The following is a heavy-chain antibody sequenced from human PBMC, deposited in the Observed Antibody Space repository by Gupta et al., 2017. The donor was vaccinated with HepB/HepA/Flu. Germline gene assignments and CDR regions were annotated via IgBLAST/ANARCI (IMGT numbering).Heavy chain of an antibody. V-gene: IGHV1-2*02. J-gene: IGHJ4*01. CDR1: GYIFTGYY. D-gene: IGHD2-8*01. CDR3: AKERANGLDL. Sequence: QEHLMQSGAEVKKPGASVKVSCKASGYIFTGYYIHWVRQAPGQGLEWMGWTSFNGVDTKYGQKFKGRVTMTRDTSITPAYMELSGLTSDDTAIYYCAKERANGLDLWGQGTLVTVSS. CDR2: TSFNGVDT.